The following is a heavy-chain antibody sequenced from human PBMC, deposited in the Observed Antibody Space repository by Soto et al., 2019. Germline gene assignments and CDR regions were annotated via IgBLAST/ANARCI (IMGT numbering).Heavy chain of an antibody. CDR3: ARPFVAPVAGPYYCGMDL. CDR1: GFTFSTYG. CDR2: IWYDGNTK. J-gene: IGHJ6*02. V-gene: IGHV3-33*01. Sequence: GRSLRLSCAASGFTFSTYGFNWVRQAPGKGLARVAVIWYDGNTKYYADSVKGRFTISRDNCKNTLYPQMNCLSADDTAVYYSARPFVAPVAGPYYCGMDLWRQGT. D-gene: IGHD6-19*01.